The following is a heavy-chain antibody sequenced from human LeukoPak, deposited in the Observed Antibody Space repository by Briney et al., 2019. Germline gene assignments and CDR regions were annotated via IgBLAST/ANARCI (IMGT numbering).Heavy chain of an antibody. CDR1: GYTFTSYD. D-gene: IGHD3-3*01. CDR2: INPSGGST. Sequence: ASVKVSCKASGYTFTSYDINWVRQAPGQGLEWMGIINPSGGSTNYAQKFQGRVTMTRDMSTSTVYMELSSLRSEDTAVYYCARDFWGESGYPDAFDIWGQGTMVTVSS. V-gene: IGHV1-46*01. J-gene: IGHJ3*02. CDR3: ARDFWGESGYPDAFDI.